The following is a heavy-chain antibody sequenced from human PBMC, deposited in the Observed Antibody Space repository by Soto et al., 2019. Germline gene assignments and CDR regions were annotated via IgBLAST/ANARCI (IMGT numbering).Heavy chain of an antibody. Sequence: QVQLVQSGPEVKKPGASVKLSCKASGYIFTSYTVTWVRQAPGQGLEWMGWVSAYTGETQYAQRFHGTVTMTTTTSTSTAYMEMRSWKSVDSAVYFCARRGNWNYVAAFDIWCQGTMVTVSS. CDR3: ARRGNWNYVAAFDI. CDR1: GYIFTSYT. V-gene: IGHV1-18*04. D-gene: IGHD1-7*01. CDR2: VSAYTGET. J-gene: IGHJ3*02.